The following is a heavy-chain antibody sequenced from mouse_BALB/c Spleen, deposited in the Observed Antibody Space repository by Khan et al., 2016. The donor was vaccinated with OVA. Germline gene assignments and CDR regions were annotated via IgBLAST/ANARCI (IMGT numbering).Heavy chain of an antibody. CDR2: INTYTGEP. J-gene: IGHJ4*01. V-gene: IGHV9-3-1*01. CDR3: ARVGYNGTMDF. D-gene: IGHD2-14*01. CDR1: GFTFTNYG. Sequence: QIQLVQSGPELKKPGETVQISCKASGFTFTNYGMNWVRQAPGKGLKWMGWINTYTGEPTFTDDFNGRFAFSLESYASTAYLQSNSHKNEDTATYYCARVGYNGTMDFGGQGTSVTVSS.